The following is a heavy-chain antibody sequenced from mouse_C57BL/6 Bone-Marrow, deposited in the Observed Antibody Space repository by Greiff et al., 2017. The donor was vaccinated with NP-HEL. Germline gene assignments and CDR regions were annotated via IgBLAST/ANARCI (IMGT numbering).Heavy chain of an antibody. D-gene: IGHD2-2*01. CDR2: INPSTGGT. J-gene: IGHJ2*01. CDR3: AREGLIDYGYPYYFDY. Sequence: EVQLQQSGPELVKPGASVKISCKASGYSFTGYYMNWVKQSPEKSLEWIGEINPSTGGTTYNQKFKAKATLTVDKSSSTAYMQLKSLTSEDSAVYYCAREGLIDYGYPYYFDYWGQGTTLTVSS. V-gene: IGHV1-42*01. CDR1: GYSFTGYY.